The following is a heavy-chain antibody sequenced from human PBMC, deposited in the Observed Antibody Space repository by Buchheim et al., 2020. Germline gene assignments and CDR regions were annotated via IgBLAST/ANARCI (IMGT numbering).Heavy chain of an antibody. J-gene: IGHJ4*02. CDR1: GFTLSNYW. D-gene: IGHD3-9*01. V-gene: IGHV3-74*01. CDR3: ARAIDYTSYSNWYDI. Sequence: EVQLVESGGGLVQLGGSLRLSCAASGFTLSNYWMHWVRQAPGKGLMWVSRINSDGSSRTYADSVKGRFTISRDNAKNTLFLQMNSLGAEDTAVYYCARAIDYTSYSNWYDIWGQGTL. CDR2: INSDGSSR.